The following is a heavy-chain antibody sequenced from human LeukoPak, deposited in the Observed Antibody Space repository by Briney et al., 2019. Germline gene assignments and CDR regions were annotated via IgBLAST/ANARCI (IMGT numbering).Heavy chain of an antibody. V-gene: IGHV3-9*01. Sequence: GGSLRLSCAASGFTFDDYAMHWVRHAPGKGLEWVSGISWNSGSIGYADSVKGRFTISRDNAKNSLYLQMNSLRAEDTALYYCAKTGSRGWYSFWGQGTLVTVSS. CDR2: ISWNSGSI. D-gene: IGHD6-19*01. CDR1: GFTFDDYA. CDR3: AKTGSRGWYSF. J-gene: IGHJ4*02.